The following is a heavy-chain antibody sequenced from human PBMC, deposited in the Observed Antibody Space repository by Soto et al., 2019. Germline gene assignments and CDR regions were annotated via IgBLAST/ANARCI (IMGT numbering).Heavy chain of an antibody. Sequence: EVQLLESGGGLVQPGGSLRLSCAASGFTLGSYVMSWVRLGPGKGLEWVSGISRSGTITYYADSVKGRFTISRDDSKNTLYLQMGSLRADDTALYYCAIALGHLDPFDTWGQGTMVSVSS. CDR2: ISRSGTIT. V-gene: IGHV3-23*01. CDR3: AIALGHLDPFDT. J-gene: IGHJ3*02. CDR1: GFTLGSYV.